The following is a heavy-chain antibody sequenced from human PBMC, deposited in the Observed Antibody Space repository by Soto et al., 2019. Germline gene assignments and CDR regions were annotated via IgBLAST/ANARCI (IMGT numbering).Heavy chain of an antibody. D-gene: IGHD4-4*01. CDR2: IYYSGST. Sequence: PSEPLSLTCTVSGGSISSGGYYWSWIRQHPGKGLEWIGYIYYSGSTYYNPSLKSRVTISVDTSKNQFSLKLSSVAAADTAVYYCSNYLSYYSMDVWGQGTTVTVSS. CDR3: SNYLSYYSMDV. J-gene: IGHJ6*02. V-gene: IGHV4-31*03. CDR1: GGSISSGGYY.